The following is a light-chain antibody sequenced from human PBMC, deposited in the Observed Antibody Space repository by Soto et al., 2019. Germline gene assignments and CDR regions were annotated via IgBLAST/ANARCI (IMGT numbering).Light chain of an antibody. V-gene: IGKV1-27*01. J-gene: IGKJ3*01. CDR2: AAS. CDR1: QGIYNY. CDR3: QKCNSASFT. Sequence: DTQMTQSPSSLSASVGDRVTITCRASQGIYNYLAWYQQKPGKVPKILIYAASSLVSGVPSRFSGSGSGTDFTLTISSLQPEDVATYYCQKCNSASFTFGPGTKVDIK.